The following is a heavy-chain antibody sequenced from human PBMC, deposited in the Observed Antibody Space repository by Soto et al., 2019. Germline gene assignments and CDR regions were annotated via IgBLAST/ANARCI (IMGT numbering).Heavy chain of an antibody. D-gene: IGHD1-1*01. CDR3: AREGTAVDSYYYYVMDV. V-gene: IGHV4-59*01. CDR1: GGSISSYY. J-gene: IGHJ6*02. Sequence: QVQLQESGPGLVKPSETLSLTCTVSGGSISSYYWRWIRQPPGKGLEWIGYIYYSGSTNYNPSLKSRVSISVDTSKNQFSLKLSSVTAADTAVYYCAREGTAVDSYYYYVMDVWGQGTKVTVSS. CDR2: IYYSGST.